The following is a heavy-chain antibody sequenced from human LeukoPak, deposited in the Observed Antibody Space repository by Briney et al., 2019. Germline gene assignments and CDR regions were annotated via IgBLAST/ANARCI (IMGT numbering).Heavy chain of an antibody. CDR1: GFPFRDYY. CDR2: ISAGGNII. V-gene: IGHV3-11*01. CDR3: ARHMVITPFDS. J-gene: IGHJ4*02. Sequence: GGSLRLSCAASGFPFRDYYFSWVRQAPGQGPEWLSFISAGGNIIHYEDSVKGRFTISRDDAKNSVFLQMDSLRTEDTALYYCARHMVITPFDSWGQGTLVTVSS. D-gene: IGHD4/OR15-4a*01.